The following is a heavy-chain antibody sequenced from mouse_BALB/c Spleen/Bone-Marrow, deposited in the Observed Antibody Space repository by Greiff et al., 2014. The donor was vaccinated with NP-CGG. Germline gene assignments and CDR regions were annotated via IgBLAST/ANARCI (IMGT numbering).Heavy chain of an antibody. V-gene: IGHV1-9*01. CDR2: ILPGSGGT. J-gene: IGHJ4*01. CDR1: GYTFSSYW. Sequence: VMLVESGAELMKPGASVKISCKATGYTFSSYWIEWVKQRPGHGLEWIGEILPGSGGTNYNEKFKGKATFTADTSSNTAYMQLNSLTSEDSAVYYCARSMDDWGQGTSVTVSS. CDR3: ARSMDD.